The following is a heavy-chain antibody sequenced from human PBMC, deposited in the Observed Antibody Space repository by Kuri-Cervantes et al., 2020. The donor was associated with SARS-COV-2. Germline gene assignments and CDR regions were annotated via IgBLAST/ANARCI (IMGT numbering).Heavy chain of an antibody. J-gene: IGHJ6*02. V-gene: IGHV3-74*01. D-gene: IGHD1/OR15-1a*01. CDR2: INPDGSYT. Sequence: GESLKISRAASGFAFSGHWIHWVRQAPGKGLVWVSRINPDGSYTNNADSVKGRFTLSRDNAKNMLFLQMNSLRAEDTAVYYCARELGGTGYYGMDVWGQGTTVTVPS. CDR1: GFAFSGHW. CDR3: ARELGGTGYYGMDV.